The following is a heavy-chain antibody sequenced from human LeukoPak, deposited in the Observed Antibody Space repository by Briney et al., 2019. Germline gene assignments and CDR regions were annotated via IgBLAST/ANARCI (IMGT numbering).Heavy chain of an antibody. Sequence: SETLSLTCTVSGGSINSISYYWGWIRQPPGKGLEWIGSMYYSGITYYNPSLKSRVTIFVGTSKNQFSLKLSSVTAADTAVYYCARHPDNDFWSGYEDCWGQGTLVTVSS. D-gene: IGHD3-3*01. CDR2: MYYSGIT. V-gene: IGHV4-39*01. CDR1: GGSINSISYY. J-gene: IGHJ4*02. CDR3: ARHPDNDFWSGYEDC.